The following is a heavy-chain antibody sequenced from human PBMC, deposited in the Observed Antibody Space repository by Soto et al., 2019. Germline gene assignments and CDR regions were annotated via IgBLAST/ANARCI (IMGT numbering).Heavy chain of an antibody. CDR2: ISAYNGNT. CDR3: AIFGITMVRGAPTNDY. V-gene: IGHV1-18*01. Sequence: ASVKVSCKASGYTFTGYGISWVRQAPGQGLEWMGWISAYNGNTNYAQKLQGRVTMTTDTSTSTAYMELRSLRSDDTAVYYCAIFGITMVRGAPTNDYWGQGTLVTVSS. D-gene: IGHD3-10*01. J-gene: IGHJ4*02. CDR1: GYTFTGYG.